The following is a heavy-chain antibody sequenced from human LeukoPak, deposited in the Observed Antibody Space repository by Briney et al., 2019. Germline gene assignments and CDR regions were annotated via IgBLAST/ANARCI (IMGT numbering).Heavy chain of an antibody. V-gene: IGHV1-18*01. CDR1: GYTFTSYG. CDR2: ISAYNGNT. Sequence: ASVKVSCKASGYTFTSYGISWVRQAPGQGLEWMGWISAYNGNTNYAQKLQGRVTMTTDTSTSTAYMELRSLRSDDTAVYYCAILPAAYYHYGMGVWGQGTTVTVSS. CDR3: AILPAAYYHYGMGV. D-gene: IGHD2-2*01. J-gene: IGHJ6*02.